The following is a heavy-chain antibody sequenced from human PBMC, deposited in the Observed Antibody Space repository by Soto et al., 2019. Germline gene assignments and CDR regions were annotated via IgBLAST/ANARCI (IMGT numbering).Heavy chain of an antibody. V-gene: IGHV4-4*02. CDR3: ASRPTHYRPYIAAAGIFDY. CDR1: GGSTSSSNW. CDR2: IYHSGST. D-gene: IGHD6-13*01. Sequence: TSETLSLTCAVSGGSTSSSNWWSWVRQPPGKGLEWIGEIYHSGSTNYNPSLKSRVTISVDKSKNQFSLKLSSVTAADTAVYYCASRPTHYRPYIAAAGIFDYWGQGTLVTVSS. J-gene: IGHJ4*02.